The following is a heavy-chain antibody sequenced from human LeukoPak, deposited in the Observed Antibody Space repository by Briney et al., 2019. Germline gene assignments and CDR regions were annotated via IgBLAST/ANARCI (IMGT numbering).Heavy chain of an antibody. Sequence: EGSLRLSCAASGFTFSSYSMNWLRQAPGKGLEWVSYISSGSSGIYYADSVKGRFTISRDNAKNSLYLQMSSLRAEDTAVYFCARGVYGSGYYSFDYWGQGTLVTVSS. CDR3: ARGVYGSGYYSFDY. V-gene: IGHV3-48*01. J-gene: IGHJ4*02. D-gene: IGHD3-10*01. CDR1: GFTFSSYS. CDR2: ISSGSSGI.